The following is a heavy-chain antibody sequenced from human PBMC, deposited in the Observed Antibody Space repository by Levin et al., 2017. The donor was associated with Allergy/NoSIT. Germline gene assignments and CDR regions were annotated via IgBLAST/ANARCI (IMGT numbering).Heavy chain of an antibody. D-gene: IGHD1-26*01. CDR3: ARSEWELLPGAFDI. V-gene: IGHV4-59*01. J-gene: IGHJ3*02. Sequence: SETLSLTCTVSGGSISSYYWSWIRQPPGKGLEWIGYIYYSGSTNYNPSLKSRVTISVDTSKNQFSLKLSSVTAADTAVYYCARSEWELLPGAFDIWGQGTMVTVSS. CDR1: GGSISSYY. CDR2: IYYSGST.